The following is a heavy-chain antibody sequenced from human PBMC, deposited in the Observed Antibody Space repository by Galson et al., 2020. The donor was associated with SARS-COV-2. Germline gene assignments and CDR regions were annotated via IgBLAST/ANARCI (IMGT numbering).Heavy chain of an antibody. Sequence: SCAASGFTFSDYYMSWIRQAPGKGLEWVSYISSSGNTIYYADSVKGRFTMSRDNAKNSLYLQMKSLRAEDTAVYYCAREVRSSNNDAFDIWGQGTMVTVSS. CDR3: AREVRSSNNDAFDI. V-gene: IGHV3-11*04. J-gene: IGHJ3*02. CDR1: GFTFSDYY. CDR2: ISSSGNTI. D-gene: IGHD6-13*01.